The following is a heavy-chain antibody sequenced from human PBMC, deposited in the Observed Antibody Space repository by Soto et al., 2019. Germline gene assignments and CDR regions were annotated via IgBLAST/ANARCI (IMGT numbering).Heavy chain of an antibody. CDR1: GFTLSSYA. Sequence: GGSLRLSCAASGFTLSSYAMSWVRQAPGKGLEWVAVISDNGSSKYYADSVKGRFTISRDNSKNTLFLQMDSLRAEDTAVYYCAKVGGYYYYYYYGMDVWGQGTTVTVSS. CDR3: AKVGGYYYYYYYGMDV. V-gene: IGHV3-30*04. CDR2: ISDNGSSK. D-gene: IGHD3-22*01. J-gene: IGHJ6*02.